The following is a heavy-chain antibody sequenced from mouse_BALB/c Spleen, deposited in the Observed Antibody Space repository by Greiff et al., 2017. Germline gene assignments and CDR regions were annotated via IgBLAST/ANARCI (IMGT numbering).Heavy chain of an antibody. Sequence: VQLQQSGAELVRPGASVKLSCTASGFTITDYCMHWVKQSPEQGLEWIGWIDPENGDTEYAPKFQGKATMTADTSSNTAYLQLSSLTSEDTAVYYCNAWGGNYFPFDYWGQGTTLTVSS. J-gene: IGHJ2*01. CDR3: NAWGGNYFPFDY. CDR2: IDPENGDT. V-gene: IGHV14-4*02. CDR1: GFTITDYC. D-gene: IGHD2-1*01.